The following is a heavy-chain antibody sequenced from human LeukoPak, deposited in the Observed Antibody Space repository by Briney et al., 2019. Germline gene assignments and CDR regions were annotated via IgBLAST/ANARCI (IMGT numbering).Heavy chain of an antibody. D-gene: IGHD6-19*01. Sequence: GGPLRLSCVASGFTFSTYGMHWVRQAPGKGLEWVAGISYDGSNEYYADSVKGRFTISRDNSKNTLFLQMSSLRTEDTAVYYCAKQRAVYFDSWGQGSLVTVS. CDR1: GFTFSTYG. CDR2: ISYDGSNE. CDR3: AKQRAVYFDS. V-gene: IGHV3-30*18. J-gene: IGHJ4*02.